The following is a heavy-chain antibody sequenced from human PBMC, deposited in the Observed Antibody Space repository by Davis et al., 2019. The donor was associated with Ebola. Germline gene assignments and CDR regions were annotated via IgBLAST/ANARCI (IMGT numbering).Heavy chain of an antibody. CDR1: GFPFTSYG. D-gene: IGHD6-19*01. CDR3: AKDAMRYSSGWCLDY. J-gene: IGHJ4*02. Sequence: PGGSLRLSCATSGFPFTSYGIHWIRQVPGKGLEWVAVMWFDGNRRDYADSVKGRFSVSRDISKNTLYLQMNSLRAEDTAVYYCAKDAMRYSSGWCLDYWGQGTLVTVSS. V-gene: IGHV3-33*03. CDR2: MWFDGNRR.